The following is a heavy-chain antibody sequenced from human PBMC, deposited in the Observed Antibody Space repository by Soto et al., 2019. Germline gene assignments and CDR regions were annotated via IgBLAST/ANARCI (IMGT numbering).Heavy chain of an antibody. D-gene: IGHD6-6*01. J-gene: IGHJ6*02. Sequence: SETLSLTCSVSGGSMNSSGYYWSWIRQHPGKGLEWIGYIYSNGDTYYNPSLKSRLSISVDTSKNQFSLNLTSVTAADTAVYFCARRGGSSSGYYYYAMDVWGQGTTVTVSS. CDR3: ARRGGSSSGYYYYAMDV. CDR1: GGSMNSSGYY. CDR2: IYSNGDT. V-gene: IGHV4-31*03.